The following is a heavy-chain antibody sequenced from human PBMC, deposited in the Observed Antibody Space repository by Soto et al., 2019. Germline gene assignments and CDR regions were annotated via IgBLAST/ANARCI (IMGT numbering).Heavy chain of an antibody. D-gene: IGHD6-13*01. J-gene: IGHJ6*02. CDR2: ISAYNGNT. V-gene: IGHV1-18*04. CDR1: VYTFTSYG. Sequence: GXSVKVSCKASVYTFTSYGISWVRQAPGQGLEWMGWISAYNGNTNYAQKLQGRVTMTTDTSTSTAYMELRSLRSDDTAVYYCARGGQTDSSSWYYYYGMDVWGQGTTVTVSS. CDR3: ARGGQTDSSSWYYYYGMDV.